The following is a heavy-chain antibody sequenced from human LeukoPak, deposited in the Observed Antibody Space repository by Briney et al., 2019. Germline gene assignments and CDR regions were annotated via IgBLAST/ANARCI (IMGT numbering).Heavy chain of an antibody. J-gene: IGHJ4*02. V-gene: IGHV3-74*01. CDR1: GFTFTNYW. Sequence: PGGSLRLSCAASGFTFTNYWMFWVRQAPGKGLVWVSGINPDGSTTTYADSVKGRFTISRENAKSTLYLHMNILRAEDTAVYYCARDGGSSGPGFDYWGQGTLVTVSS. CDR2: INPDGSTT. D-gene: IGHD6-19*01. CDR3: ARDGGSSGPGFDY.